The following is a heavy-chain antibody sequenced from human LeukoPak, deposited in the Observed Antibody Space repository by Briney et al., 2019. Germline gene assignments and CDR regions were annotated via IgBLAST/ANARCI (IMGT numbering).Heavy chain of an antibody. CDR3: ARDGILGSHDY. CDR2: INSDGSST. CDR1: GFTFSSYW. V-gene: IGHV3-74*01. J-gene: IGHJ4*02. Sequence: GGSLRLSCAASGFTFSSYWMHWVRQAPGKGLVWVSRINSDGSSTSYADSVKGRFTISRDNAKNTLSLQMNSLRAEDTAVYYCARDGILGSHDYWGQGALVTVSS. D-gene: IGHD3-3*02.